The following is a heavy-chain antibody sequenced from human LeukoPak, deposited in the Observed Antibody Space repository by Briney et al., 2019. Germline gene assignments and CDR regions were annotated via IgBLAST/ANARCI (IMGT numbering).Heavy chain of an antibody. CDR2: ISYDGSNK. J-gene: IGHJ4*02. CDR1: GFTFSSYA. V-gene: IGHV3-30-3*01. CDR3: ATSAPNYGDYVLWDY. Sequence: GGSLRLSCAASGFTFSSYAMHWVRQAPGKGLEWLAVISYDGSNKYYADSVKGRFTISRDNSKNTLYLQMNSLRAEDTAVYYCATSAPNYGDYVLWDYWGQGTLVTVSS. D-gene: IGHD4-17*01.